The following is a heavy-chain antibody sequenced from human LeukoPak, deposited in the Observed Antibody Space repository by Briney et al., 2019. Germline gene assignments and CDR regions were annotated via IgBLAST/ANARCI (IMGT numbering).Heavy chain of an antibody. CDR1: GFTFSGSA. Sequence: GGSLRLSCAASGFTFSGSAMSWVRQAPGKGLEWVSAISGTGGTTYYVDSVKGRFTISRDNPKSTMYLHVSSLRVEDTAVYYCVKNDILKGRDHWGQGTLVTVSS. CDR2: ISGTGGTT. V-gene: IGHV3-23*01. CDR3: VKNDILKGRDH. D-gene: IGHD3-9*01. J-gene: IGHJ4*02.